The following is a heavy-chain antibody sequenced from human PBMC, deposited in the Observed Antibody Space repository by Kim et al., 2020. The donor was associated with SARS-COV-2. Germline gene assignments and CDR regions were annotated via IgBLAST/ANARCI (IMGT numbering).Heavy chain of an antibody. J-gene: IGHJ4*02. Sequence: GGSLRLSCAASGFTFSSYSMNWVRRAPGKGLEWVSSISSSSSYIYYADSVKGRFTISRDNAKNSLYLQMNSLRAEDTAVYYCARGPRGYSYGYVDYWGQGTLVTVSS. D-gene: IGHD5-18*01. CDR1: GFTFSSYS. V-gene: IGHV3-21*01. CDR2: ISSSSSYI. CDR3: ARGPRGYSYGYVDY.